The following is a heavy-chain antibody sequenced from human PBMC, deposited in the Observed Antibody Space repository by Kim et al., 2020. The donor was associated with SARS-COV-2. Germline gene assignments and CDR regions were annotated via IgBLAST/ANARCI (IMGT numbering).Heavy chain of an antibody. CDR3: ARDPPHSSSWYSRGSNYYYGMDV. J-gene: IGHJ6*02. CDR1: GFTFSSYA. D-gene: IGHD6-13*01. Sequence: GGSLRLSCAASGFTFSSYAMHWVRQAPGKGLEWVAVISYDGSNKYYADSVKGRFTISRDNSKNTLYLQMNSLRAEDTAVYYCARDPPHSSSWYSRGSNYYYGMDVWGQGTTVTVSS. V-gene: IGHV3-30-3*01. CDR2: ISYDGSNK.